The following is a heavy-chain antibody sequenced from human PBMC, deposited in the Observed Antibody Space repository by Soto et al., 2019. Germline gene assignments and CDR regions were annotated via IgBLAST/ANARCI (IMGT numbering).Heavy chain of an antibody. CDR1: GDTSTTSY. CDR2: INPGGGST. CDR3: AREAYGDSVPGY. Sequence: QVQLLQSGAEVRKLGAAVRLSCAASGDTSTTSYIHWVRLAPGQGLEWVGMINPGGGSTNYAQNFQDRVTMTTDTSTRTVYLEISSLRFDDTAVYYCAREAYGDSVPGYWGQGTLVTVSS. D-gene: IGHD4-17*01. V-gene: IGHV1-46*01. J-gene: IGHJ4*02.